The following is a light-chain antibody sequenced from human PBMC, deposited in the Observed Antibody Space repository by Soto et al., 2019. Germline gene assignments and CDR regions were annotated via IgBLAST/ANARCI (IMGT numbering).Light chain of an antibody. Sequence: QSVLTQPPSVSAAPGQRVTISCTGSSSNIGAGFDVHWYQQFAGTAPKLLIFGNNNRPSGVPDRFSGSKSGTSASLAIAGLQAEDEADYYCQSYDSKLRGVVFGGGTKLTVL. CDR1: SSNIGAGFD. V-gene: IGLV1-40*01. CDR2: GNN. CDR3: QSYDSKLRGVV. J-gene: IGLJ2*01.